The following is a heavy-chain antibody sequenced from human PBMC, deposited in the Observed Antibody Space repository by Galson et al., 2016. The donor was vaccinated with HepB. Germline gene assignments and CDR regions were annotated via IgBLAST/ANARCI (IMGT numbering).Heavy chain of an antibody. V-gene: IGHV3-7*03. CDR3: ALTRRSRGAKWGLYYFDY. Sequence: DSVKGRFTISRDNAKKSLYLQMNSLRAEDTAVYYCALTRRSRGAKWGLYYFDYWGQGTLVTVSS. J-gene: IGHJ4*02. D-gene: IGHD1-26*01.